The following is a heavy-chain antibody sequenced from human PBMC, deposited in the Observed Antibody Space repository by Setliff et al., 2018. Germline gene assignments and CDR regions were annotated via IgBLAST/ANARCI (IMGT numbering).Heavy chain of an antibody. Sequence: PSETLSLTCAVYGGSFSGYYWSWIRQPPGKGLEWIGEINHSGSTNDNPSLKSRVTISVDTSKNQFSLKLSSVTAADTAVYYCACPDILTGLYDYWGQGTLVTVSS. CDR3: ACPDILTGLYDY. CDR2: INHSGST. J-gene: IGHJ4*02. V-gene: IGHV4-34*01. CDR1: GGSFSGYY. D-gene: IGHD3-9*01.